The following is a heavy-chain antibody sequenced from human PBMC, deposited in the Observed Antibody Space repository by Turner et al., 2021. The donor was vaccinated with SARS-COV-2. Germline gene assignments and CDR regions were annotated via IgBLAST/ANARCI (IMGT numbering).Heavy chain of an antibody. D-gene: IGHD3-10*01. CDR3: AREVSGSSNTGVYFDY. V-gene: IGHV3-66*01. J-gene: IGHJ4*02. CDR1: GFTVSSNY. Sequence: DVQLVESGGGLVQPGGSLRPSCAASGFTVSSNYMGWVRQAPGKGLEWVSVIYSGGSTFYADSVKGRFTISRDNSKNTLYLQMNSLRAEDTAVYYCAREVSGSSNTGVYFDYWGQGTLVTVSS. CDR2: IYSGGST.